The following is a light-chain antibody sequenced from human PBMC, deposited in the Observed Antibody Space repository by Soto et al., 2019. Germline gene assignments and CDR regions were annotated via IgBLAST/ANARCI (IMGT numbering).Light chain of an antibody. J-gene: IGKJ3*01. CDR1: QSVSSRS. V-gene: IGKV3-20*01. Sequence: EIVLTQSPGTLSLSPGERATLSCRASQSVSSRSLAWYQQKPGQAPRLLLYDASSRATGIPDRFSGSGSGTDFSLTISRLEPEDFAVYYCQQYERGFTFGPGTKVDIK. CDR3: QQYERGFT. CDR2: DAS.